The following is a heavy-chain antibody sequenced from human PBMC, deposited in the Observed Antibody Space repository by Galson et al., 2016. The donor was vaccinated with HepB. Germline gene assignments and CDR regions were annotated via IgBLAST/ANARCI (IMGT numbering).Heavy chain of an antibody. V-gene: IGHV5-51*01. D-gene: IGHD6-19*01. CDR1: GYNFIPYW. Sequence: QSGEEVKKPGESLRISCMGSGYNFIPYWICWVRQMPGKGLEWMGITYPRESDTRYSPSFHDQVTISADKSISTPYLHWSSRKASDTAIYYCARVMGQWLPYFWGQGTLVTVSS. J-gene: IGHJ4*02. CDR3: ARVMGQWLPYF. CDR2: TYPRESDT.